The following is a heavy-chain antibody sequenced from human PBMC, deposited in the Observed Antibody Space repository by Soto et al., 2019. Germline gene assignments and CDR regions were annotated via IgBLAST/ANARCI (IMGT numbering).Heavy chain of an antibody. Sequence: QVQLVQSGAEVKKPGASVKVSCKASGYTFTIYAMHWVRQAPGQRLEWMGWINAGNGNTKYSQKFQGRVTITRDTSASTAYMELSSLRSEDTAVYYCARVTQVPAAMNWYFDLWGRGTLVTVSS. CDR2: INAGNGNT. CDR3: ARVTQVPAAMNWYFDL. D-gene: IGHD2-2*01. CDR1: GYTFTIYA. V-gene: IGHV1-3*01. J-gene: IGHJ2*01.